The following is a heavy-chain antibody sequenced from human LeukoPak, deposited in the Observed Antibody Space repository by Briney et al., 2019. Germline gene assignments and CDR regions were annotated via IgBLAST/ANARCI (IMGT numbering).Heavy chain of an antibody. D-gene: IGHD1-1*01. CDR1: GYSFTAYY. CDR2: ISPHSGVT. J-gene: IGHJ4*02. Sequence: ASVKVSCKASGYSFTAYYIHWVRQAPGQGLGWLGWISPHSGVTNYAQAFEGRVTMTRDTSINTAYMELNRLTSDDTATYYCARAYRNTNDVGHWGQGTLVIVSS. CDR3: ARAYRNTNDVGH. V-gene: IGHV1-2*02.